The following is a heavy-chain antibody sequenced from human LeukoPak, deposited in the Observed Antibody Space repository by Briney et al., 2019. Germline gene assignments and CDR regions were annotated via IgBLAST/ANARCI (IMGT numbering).Heavy chain of an antibody. J-gene: IGHJ4*02. D-gene: IGHD3-10*01. CDR3: TTVLWFGETRSDY. CDR1: GFTFSNAW. Sequence: GGSLRLSCAASGFTFSNAWMSWVRQAPGKGLEWVGRIKSKTDGCTTDYAAPMKGRFTISRDDSKYTLYLQMNSLKTEDTAVYYCTTVLWFGETRSDYWGQGTLVTVSS. CDR2: IKSKTDGCTT. V-gene: IGHV3-15*01.